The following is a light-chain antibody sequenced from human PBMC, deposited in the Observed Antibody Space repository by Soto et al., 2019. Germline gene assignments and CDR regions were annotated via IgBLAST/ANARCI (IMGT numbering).Light chain of an antibody. V-gene: IGKV3-11*01. CDR2: LTS. Sequence: EIVLRQSPATLSSFPGDRVTLSCRASQAVNTRLAWYQHKPGQAPRLLIYLTSNRAAGIPARFSGSGSETDFTLTISDVEPEDFAVYYCHQRQSWPRTFGQGTKVDIK. CDR3: HQRQSWPRT. CDR1: QAVNTR. J-gene: IGKJ1*01.